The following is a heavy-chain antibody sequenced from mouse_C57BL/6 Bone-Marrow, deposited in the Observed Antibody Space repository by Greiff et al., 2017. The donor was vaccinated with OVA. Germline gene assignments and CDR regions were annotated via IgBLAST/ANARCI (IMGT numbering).Heavy chain of an antibody. CDR3: ARKRGYGNYGAMDY. CDR1: GFLLTSYG. CDR2: IWSGGST. D-gene: IGHD2-1*01. V-gene: IGHV2-2*01. J-gene: IGHJ4*01. Sequence: VQLQHSGPGLVQPSQSLSITCPVSGFLLTSYGVHWVRQSPGKGLEWLGVIWSGGSTDYNAAFISRLSISKDNSKSQVFFKMNSLQADDTAIYYCARKRGYGNYGAMDYWGQGTSVTVSS.